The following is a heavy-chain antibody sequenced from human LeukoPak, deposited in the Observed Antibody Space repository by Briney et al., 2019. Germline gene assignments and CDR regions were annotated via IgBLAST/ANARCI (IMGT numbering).Heavy chain of an antibody. Sequence: PGGSLRLSCAASGFTFSSYAMHWGRQAPGKGLEWVAVISYDGSNKYYADSVKGRFTISRDNSKNTLYLQMNSLRAEDTAVYYYARAYRGYPAFDLWGQGTMVTVSS. J-gene: IGHJ3*01. V-gene: IGHV3-30-3*01. CDR1: GFTFSSYA. CDR2: ISYDGSNK. D-gene: IGHD3-16*02. CDR3: ARAYRGYPAFDL.